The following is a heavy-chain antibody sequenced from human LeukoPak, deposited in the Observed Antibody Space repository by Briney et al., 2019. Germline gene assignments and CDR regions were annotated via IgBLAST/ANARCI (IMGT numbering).Heavy chain of an antibody. CDR2: VKQDGSEK. Sequence: PGGSLRLSCAASGFTFSSYWMSWVRQAPGKGLEWVANVKQDGSEKYHVDSVKGRFTISRDNAKNSLYLQMSSLRAEDTAVYYCARIRQRGTKYYFDYWGQGTLVTVSS. V-gene: IGHV3-7*01. CDR1: GFTFSSYW. CDR3: ARIRQRGTKYYFDY. J-gene: IGHJ4*02. D-gene: IGHD1-7*01.